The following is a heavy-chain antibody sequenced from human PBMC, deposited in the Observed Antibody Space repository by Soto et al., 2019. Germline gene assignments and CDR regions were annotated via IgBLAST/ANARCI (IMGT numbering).Heavy chain of an antibody. Sequence: EVQLLESGGGLVQPGGSLRLSCAASGYTLSSYAMSWVRQAPGKGLEWVSAISGSGGSTYYADSVKGRFTISRDNSKKTLYLQINSLRAEDTAVYYCAKATGKGSYYFDYWGQGTLVPVSS. V-gene: IGHV3-23*01. CDR2: ISGSGGST. CDR3: AKATGKGSYYFDY. J-gene: IGHJ4*02. CDR1: GYTLSSYA. D-gene: IGHD5-12*01.